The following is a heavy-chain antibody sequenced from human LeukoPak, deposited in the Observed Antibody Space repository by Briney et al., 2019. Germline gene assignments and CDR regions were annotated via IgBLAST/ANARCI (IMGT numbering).Heavy chain of an antibody. Sequence: ASVKVSCKASGYTFTGYYMHWVRRAVGQGLEWMGWINSNSGATNYAQKFKDRVTMTRDTSISAAYMELSRLRSDDTATYYCSRGIIGGYDFDYWGQGSLVTVSS. J-gene: IGHJ4*02. CDR2: INSNSGAT. V-gene: IGHV1-2*02. D-gene: IGHD5-12*01. CDR1: GYTFTGYY. CDR3: SRGIIGGYDFDY.